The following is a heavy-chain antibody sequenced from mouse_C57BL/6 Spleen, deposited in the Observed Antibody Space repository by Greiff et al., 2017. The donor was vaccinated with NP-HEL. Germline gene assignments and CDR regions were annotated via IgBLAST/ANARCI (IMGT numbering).Heavy chain of an antibody. CDR3: ASYIKWNAMDY. CDR2: IRNKANGYTT. CDR1: GFTFTDYY. V-gene: IGHV7-3*01. J-gene: IGHJ4*01. Sequence: EVQRVESGGGLVQPGGSLSLSCAASGFTFTDYYMSWVRQPPGKALEWLGFIRNKANGYTTEYSASVKGRFTISRDNSQSILYLQMDALGAEDSTTYYCASYIKWNAMDYWGQGTSVTVSS.